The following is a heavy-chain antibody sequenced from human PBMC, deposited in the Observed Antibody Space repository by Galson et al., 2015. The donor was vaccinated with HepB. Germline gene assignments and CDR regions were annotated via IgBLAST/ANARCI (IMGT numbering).Heavy chain of an antibody. Sequence: SLRLSCAASGFTFSSYGMHWVRQAPGKGLEWVAVISYDGSNKYYADSVKGRFTISRDNSKNTLYLQMNSLRAEDTAVYYCAKDAAIVGPTKFDYWGQGTLVTVSS. J-gene: IGHJ4*02. CDR2: ISYDGSNK. V-gene: IGHV3-30*18. CDR3: AKDAAIVGPTKFDY. CDR1: GFTFSSYG. D-gene: IGHD1-26*01.